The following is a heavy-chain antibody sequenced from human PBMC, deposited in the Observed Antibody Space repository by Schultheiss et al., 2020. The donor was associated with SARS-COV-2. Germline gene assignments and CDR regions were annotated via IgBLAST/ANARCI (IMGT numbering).Heavy chain of an antibody. D-gene: IGHD3-3*01. V-gene: IGHV4-39*01. CDR2: IYYSGST. CDR3: ARPWGDFWSGYQFDY. Sequence: SETLSLTCTVSGGSISSSSYYWGWIRQPPGKGLEWIGSIYYSGSTYYNPSLKSRVTISVDTSKNQFSLKLSSVTAADTAVYYCARPWGDFWSGYQFDYWGQGTLVTVSS. J-gene: IGHJ4*02. CDR1: GGSISSSSYY.